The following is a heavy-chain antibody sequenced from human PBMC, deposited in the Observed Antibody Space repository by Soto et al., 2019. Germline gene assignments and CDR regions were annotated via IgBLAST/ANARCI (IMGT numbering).Heavy chain of an antibody. J-gene: IGHJ4*02. CDR3: ARLEGLATISYYFDF. D-gene: IGHD3-9*01. Sequence: QLQPQESGPGLVKPSETLSLTCSVSDDSINSDKYYWGWIRQPPGKGLEWIGSIYYRGNAYYNPSLQTRVTMSLDKSKSQCSLKLNSVTAADSAVYFCARLEGLATISYYFDFWGPGALVTVSS. CDR1: DDSINSDKYY. CDR2: IYYRGNA. V-gene: IGHV4-39*01.